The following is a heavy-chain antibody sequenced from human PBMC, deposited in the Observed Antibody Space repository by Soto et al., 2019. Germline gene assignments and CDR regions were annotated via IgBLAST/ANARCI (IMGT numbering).Heavy chain of an antibody. CDR3: ARHEMRVPAAIIKSSEYYYYYMDV. CDR2: IYPGDSDT. J-gene: IGHJ6*03. CDR1: GYRFTSYW. V-gene: IGHV5-51*01. D-gene: IGHD2-2*02. Sequence: PGESLKISCKGSGYRFTSYWIGWVRQMPGKGLKWMGIIYPGDSDTRYSPSFQGQVTISADKSISTAYLQWSSLKASDTAMYYCARHEMRVPAAIIKSSEYYYYYMDVWGKGTTVTVSS.